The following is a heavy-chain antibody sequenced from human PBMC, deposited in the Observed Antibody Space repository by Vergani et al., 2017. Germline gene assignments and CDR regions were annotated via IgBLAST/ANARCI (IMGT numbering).Heavy chain of an antibody. CDR3: ARDLSHYYYYYGMDV. CDR1: GFTFSSYA. V-gene: IGHV4-38-2*02. CDR2: IYFSGST. J-gene: IGHJ6*02. Sequence: VQLLESGGGLVQPGGSLRLSCAASGFTFSSYAMSWVRQAPGKGLEWIGSIYFSGSTYYNPSLKSRVTISVDTSKNQFSLKLSSVTAADTAVYYCARDLSHYYYYYGMDVWGQGTTVTVSS.